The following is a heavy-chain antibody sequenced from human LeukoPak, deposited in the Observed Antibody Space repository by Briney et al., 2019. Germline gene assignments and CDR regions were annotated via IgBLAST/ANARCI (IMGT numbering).Heavy chain of an antibody. Sequence: PGGSLRLSCAASGFTFSDYYMSRIRQAPGKGVEWVSYISFSGRTIYYADSVKGRFTISRDNSKNTLYLQMNSLRAEDTAVYYCAKDAEDIVVVPAAMRGQYYFDYWGQGTLDTVSS. CDR3: AKDAEDIVVVPAAMRGQYYFDY. V-gene: IGHV3-11*04. CDR1: GFTFSDYY. CDR2: ISFSGRTI. D-gene: IGHD2-2*01. J-gene: IGHJ4*02.